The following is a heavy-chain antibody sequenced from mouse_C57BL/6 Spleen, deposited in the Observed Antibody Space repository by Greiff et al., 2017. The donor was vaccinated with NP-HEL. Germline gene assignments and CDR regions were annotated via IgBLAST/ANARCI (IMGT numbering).Heavy chain of an antibody. CDR1: GYTFTSYW. J-gene: IGHJ2*02. CDR2: IDPSDSET. CDR3: ARSNYGSCYGDY. Sequence: QVQLQQPGAELVRPGSSVKLSCKASGYTFTSYWMHWVKQRPIQGLEWIGNIDPSDSETHSNQKFKAKATLTVDKSSSTAYMQLSRLPSEDSAVYYCARSNYGSCYGDYWGQGTSLTVSA. D-gene: IGHD1-1*01. V-gene: IGHV1-52*01.